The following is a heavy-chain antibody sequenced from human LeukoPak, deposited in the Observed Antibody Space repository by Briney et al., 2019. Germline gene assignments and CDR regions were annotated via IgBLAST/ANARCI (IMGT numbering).Heavy chain of an antibody. CDR3: ARRYQYDKSGHYYDDF. CDR1: AGSIRRYY. CDR2: THYTEGS. J-gene: IGHJ4*02. V-gene: IGHV4-59*08. D-gene: IGHD3-22*01. Sequence: PSETLSLTCTASAGSIRRYYWSWIRQAPGKGLEWIGSTHYTEGSTFNPSLRSRVTFSTDTSKNQFFLQLTSVTAADTAVYYCARRYQYDKSGHYYDDFWGQGTLVTVSS.